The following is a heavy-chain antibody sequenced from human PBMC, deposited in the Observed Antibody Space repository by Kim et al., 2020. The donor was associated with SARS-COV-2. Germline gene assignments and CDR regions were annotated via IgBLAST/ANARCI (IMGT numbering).Heavy chain of an antibody. CDR3: AREIAAAGSI. CDR2: ST. D-gene: IGHD6-13*01. V-gene: IGHV4-61*03. J-gene: IGHJ3*02. Sequence: STNYNPPLKSRVTISVDASKNHFSLKLSSVTAADTAVYYCAREIAAAGSIWGQGTMVTVSS.